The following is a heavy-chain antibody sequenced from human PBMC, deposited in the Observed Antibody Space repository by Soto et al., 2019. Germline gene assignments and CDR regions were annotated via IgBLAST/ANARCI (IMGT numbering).Heavy chain of an antibody. CDR3: ARTEYCSSTSCPYYYYYYMDV. D-gene: IGHD2-2*01. V-gene: IGHV1-8*01. J-gene: IGHJ6*03. CDR2: MNPNSGNT. Sequence: ASVKVSCKASGYTFTSYDINWVRQATGQGLEWMGWMNPNSGNTGYAQKFQGRVTMTRNTSISTAYMGLSSLRSEDTAVYYCARTEYCSSTSCPYYYYYYMDVWGKGTTVTVSS. CDR1: GYTFTSYD.